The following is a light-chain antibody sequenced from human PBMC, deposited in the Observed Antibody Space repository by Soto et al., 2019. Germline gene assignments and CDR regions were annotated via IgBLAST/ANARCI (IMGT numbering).Light chain of an antibody. CDR2: YDS. CDR1: NIGSKS. V-gene: IGLV3-21*04. CDR3: QVWDSSSDRDVV. J-gene: IGLJ2*01. Sequence: SYELTQPPSVSVAPGKTARITCGGNNIGSKSVHWYQQKPGQAPVLVIYYDSDRPSGIPERFSGSNSGNTATLTISRVEAGDEADYYCQVWDSSSDRDVVFGGGTTLTAL.